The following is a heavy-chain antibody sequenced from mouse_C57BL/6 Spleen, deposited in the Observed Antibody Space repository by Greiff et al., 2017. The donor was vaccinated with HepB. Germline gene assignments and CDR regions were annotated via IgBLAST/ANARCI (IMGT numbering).Heavy chain of an antibody. D-gene: IGHD2-5*01. CDR1: GFTFSDYY. Sequence: EVMLVESEGGLVQPGSSMKLSCTASGFTFSDYYMAWVRQVPEKGLEWVANINYDGSSTYYLDSLKSRFIISRDNAKNILYLQMSSLKSEDTATYYCAREGNSNYAMDYWGQGTSVTVSS. CDR2: INYDGSST. J-gene: IGHJ4*01. CDR3: AREGNSNYAMDY. V-gene: IGHV5-16*01.